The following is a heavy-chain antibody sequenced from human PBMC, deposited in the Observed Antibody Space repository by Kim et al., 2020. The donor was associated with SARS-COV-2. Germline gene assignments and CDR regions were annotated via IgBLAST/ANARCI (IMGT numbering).Heavy chain of an antibody. J-gene: IGHJ5*02. CDR3: ATCFTPSYSSSWYRSWFDP. Sequence: SVKVSCKASGGTFSSYAISWVRQAPGQGLEWMGGIIPIFGTANYAQKFQGRVTITADESTSTAYMELSSLRSEDTAVYYCATCFTPSYSSSWYRSWFDPWGQGTLVTVSS. D-gene: IGHD6-13*01. CDR2: IIPIFGTA. V-gene: IGHV1-69*13. CDR1: GGTFSSYA.